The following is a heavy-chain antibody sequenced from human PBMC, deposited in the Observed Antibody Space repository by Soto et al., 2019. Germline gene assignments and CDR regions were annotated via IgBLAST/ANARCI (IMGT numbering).Heavy chain of an antibody. CDR1: GGSISSGGYY. Sequence: QVQLQESGPGLVKPSQTLSLTCTVSGGSISSGGYYWNWIRQHPRKGLEWIGYIYHTGSTYYNPSLRSRVTISVDTSKNQFSLKLSSVTAADTAVYYCAREPDYDILTGSPALHTDFDYWGHGKLVTVSS. CDR2: IYHTGST. D-gene: IGHD3-9*01. J-gene: IGHJ4*01. V-gene: IGHV4-31*03. CDR3: AREPDYDILTGSPALHTDFDY.